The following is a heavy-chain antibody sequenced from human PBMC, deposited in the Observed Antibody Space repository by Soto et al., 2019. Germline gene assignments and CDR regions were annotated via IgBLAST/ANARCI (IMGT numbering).Heavy chain of an antibody. V-gene: IGHV4-39*01. CDR3: ARWKDDYGDYENFDY. CDR2: IHQTGST. Sequence: SETLSLTCTVSNGSISSPIYYWGWIRQPPGKGLEWIGSIHQTGSTYYNLSLQGRVTISVDTSKNQFSLKLSSVTAADTAVYYCARWKDDYGDYENFDYWGQGTLVTVSS. J-gene: IGHJ4*02. CDR1: NGSISSPIYY. D-gene: IGHD4-17*01.